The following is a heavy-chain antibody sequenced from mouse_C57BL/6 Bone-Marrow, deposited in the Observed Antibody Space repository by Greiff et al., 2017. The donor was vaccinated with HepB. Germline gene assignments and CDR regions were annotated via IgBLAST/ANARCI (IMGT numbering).Heavy chain of an antibody. J-gene: IGHJ1*03. CDR1: GFTFSDYY. D-gene: IGHD1-1*01. CDR3: ARDYYGSWYFDV. CDR2: INYDGSST. Sequence: DVHLVESEGGLVQPGRSMKLSCTASGFTFSDYYMAWVRQVPEKGLEWVANINYDGSSTYYLDSLKSRFIISRDNAKNILYLQMSSLKSEDTAKYYCARDYYGSWYFDVWGTGTTVTVSS. V-gene: IGHV5-16*01.